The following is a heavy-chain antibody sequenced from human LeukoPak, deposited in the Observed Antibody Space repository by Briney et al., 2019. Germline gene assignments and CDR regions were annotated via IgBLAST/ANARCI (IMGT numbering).Heavy chain of an antibody. Sequence: PSETLSLTCTVSGYSISSGYYWGWIRQPPGKGLEWIGSIYHSGSTYYNPSLKSRVTISVDTSKNQFSLKLSSVTAADTAVYYYAREPVLTLDQLFDYWGQGTLVTVSS. J-gene: IGHJ4*02. CDR2: IYHSGST. CDR3: AREPVLTLDQLFDY. CDR1: GYSISSGYY. V-gene: IGHV4-38-2*02. D-gene: IGHD1-1*01.